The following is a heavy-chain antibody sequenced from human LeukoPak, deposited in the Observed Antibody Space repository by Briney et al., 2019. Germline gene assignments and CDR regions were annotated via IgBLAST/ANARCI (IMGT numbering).Heavy chain of an antibody. CDR2: IHTSGST. V-gene: IGHV4-61*09. Sequence: SETLSLTCTVSGASISSTSYCWGWIRQPAGKGLEWIGHIHTSGSTNYNPSLKSRVTISVDTSKNQFSLKLSSVTAADTAVYYCARLRGATVAHNWFDPWGQGTPVTVSS. CDR3: ARLRGATVAHNWFDP. D-gene: IGHD6-19*01. CDR1: GASISSTSYC. J-gene: IGHJ5*02.